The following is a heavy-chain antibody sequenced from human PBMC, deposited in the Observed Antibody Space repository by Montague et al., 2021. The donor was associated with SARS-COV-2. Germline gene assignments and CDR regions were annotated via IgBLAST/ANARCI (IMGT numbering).Heavy chain of an antibody. V-gene: IGHV6-1*01. Sequence: CAISGDSVSSNSAAWNWIRQSPSRGLEWLGRTYYRSKWYRDYALXVRSRLTVNPDTSENQFSLQLNSVTPDDTAVYYCARSGYGGGTTWFYFDSWGPGTLITVSS. D-gene: IGHD6-13*01. CDR2: TYYRSKWYR. J-gene: IGHJ4*02. CDR1: GDSVSSNSAA. CDR3: ARSGYGGGTTWFYFDS.